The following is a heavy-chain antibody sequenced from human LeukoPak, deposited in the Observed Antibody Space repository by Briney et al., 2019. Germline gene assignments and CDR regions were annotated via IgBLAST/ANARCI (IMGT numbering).Heavy chain of an antibody. CDR2: IYHSGST. J-gene: IGHJ4*02. CDR3: ARGGDRPAADY. V-gene: IGHV4-38-2*02. CDR1: GYSISSGYY. Sequence: SETLSLTCTVSGYSISSGYYWGWIRQPPGKGLEWIGSIYHSGSTYYNPSLKSRVTISVDTSKNQFSLKLSSVTAADTAVYYCARGGDRPAADYWGQETLVTVSS. D-gene: IGHD2-2*01.